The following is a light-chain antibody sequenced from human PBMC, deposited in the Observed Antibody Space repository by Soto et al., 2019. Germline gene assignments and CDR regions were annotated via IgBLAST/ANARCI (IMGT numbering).Light chain of an antibody. V-gene: IGKV3D-11*03. CDR1: QSVSSN. CDR3: PQHCYLGT. CDR2: DTS. J-gene: IGKJ1*01. Sequence: DIVWTQYPASLCLSPGERATLSCRASQSVSSNLAWYQQKPGQAPRLLIYDTSTRAIDIPDRFSGSGSGTDFTLTICRQEPADFAVYYWPQHCYLGTLAQGTMV.